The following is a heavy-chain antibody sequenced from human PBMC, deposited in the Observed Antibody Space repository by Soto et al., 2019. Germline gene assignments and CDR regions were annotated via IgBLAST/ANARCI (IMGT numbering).Heavy chain of an antibody. Sequence: QLQLQESGPGLVKPSETRSLTCNVSGESMSNTAYYWGWIRQTPGKGLEWIGHNFYTGSAYYNSSIKSSVTISVATSKYQSSLKLLPVAAADTAIYYCARLNSTNIGSSYGGGFFDYWGQGSLVTVSS. V-gene: IGHV4-39*01. CDR3: ARLNSTNIGSSYGGGFFDY. CDR1: GESMSNTAYY. CDR2: NFYTGSA. D-gene: IGHD6-6*01. J-gene: IGHJ4*02.